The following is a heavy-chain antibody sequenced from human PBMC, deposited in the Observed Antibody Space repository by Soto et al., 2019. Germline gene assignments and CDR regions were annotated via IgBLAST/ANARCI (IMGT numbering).Heavy chain of an antibody. Sequence: GGSLRLSCTASGLSFSIYNLNWVRQPPGKGLERVSSITDRSTYIYYADSVKGRFTISRDNAKNSLYLQMNSLTVADTAVYYCARDLGPSCYYSGVGYWGQGTLVTVSS. D-gene: IGHD2-2*01. CDR2: ITDRSTYI. J-gene: IGHJ4*02. CDR1: GLSFSIYN. V-gene: IGHV3-21*01. CDR3: ARDLGPSCYYSGVGY.